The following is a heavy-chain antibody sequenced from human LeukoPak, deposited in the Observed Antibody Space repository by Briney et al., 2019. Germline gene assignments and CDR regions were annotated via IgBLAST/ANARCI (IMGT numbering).Heavy chain of an antibody. V-gene: IGHV1-2*02. D-gene: IGHD1-7*01. CDR1: GYTFTGYY. CDR3: ARDVNWNYAVDY. CDR2: INPNSGGT. J-gene: IGHJ4*02. Sequence: ASVKVSCKASGYTFTGYYMHWVRQAPGQGLEWMGWINPNSGGTNYAQKFQGRVTMTRDTSISTAYMELSRLRSDDTAVYYYARDVNWNYAVDYWGQGTLVTVSS.